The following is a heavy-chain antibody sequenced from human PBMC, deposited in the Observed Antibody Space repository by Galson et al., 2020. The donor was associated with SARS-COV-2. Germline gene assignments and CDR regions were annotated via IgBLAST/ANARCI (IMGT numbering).Heavy chain of an antibody. D-gene: IGHD7-27*01. CDR3: ARGHWGRDY. V-gene: IGHV3-7*04. CDR2: IKPDGSDK. Sequence: GESLKISCVGSGFTFKNYWMSWVRQAPGKGLEWVADIKPDGSDKNYVDSVKGRFTIARDNAKNSVYLQMNTLGAEDTAVYYCARGHWGRDYWGQGTLVTVSS. CDR1: GFTFKNYW. J-gene: IGHJ4*02.